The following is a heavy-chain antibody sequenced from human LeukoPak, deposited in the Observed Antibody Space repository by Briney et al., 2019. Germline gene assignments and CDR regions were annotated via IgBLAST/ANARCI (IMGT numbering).Heavy chain of an antibody. CDR1: GGSISSSSYY. D-gene: IGHD2-15*01. CDR2: IYYSGST. V-gene: IGHV4-39*07. Sequence: SETLSLTCTVSGGSISSSSYYWDWIRQPPGKGLEWIGSIYYSGSTYYNPSLKSRVTISVDTSKNQFSLKLSSVTAADTAVYYCARADRVAARVYYFDYWGQGTLVTVSS. J-gene: IGHJ4*02. CDR3: ARADRVAARVYYFDY.